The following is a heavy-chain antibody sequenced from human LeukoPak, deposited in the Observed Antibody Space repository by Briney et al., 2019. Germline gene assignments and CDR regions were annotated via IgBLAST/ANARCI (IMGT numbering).Heavy chain of an antibody. CDR3: ARGGKFEGYYYYYYMDV. V-gene: IGHV4-34*01. Sequence: SETLSLTCAVYGGSFSGYYWSWIRQPPGKGLEWIGEINHSGSTNYNPSLKSRVTISVDTSKNQFSLKLSSVTAADTAVYYCARGGKFEGYYYYYYMDVWGKGTTVTVSS. CDR1: GGSFSGYY. CDR2: INHSGST. J-gene: IGHJ6*03. D-gene: IGHD4-23*01.